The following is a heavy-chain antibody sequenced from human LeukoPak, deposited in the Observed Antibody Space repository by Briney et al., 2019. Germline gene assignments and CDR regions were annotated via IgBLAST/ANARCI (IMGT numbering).Heavy chain of an antibody. D-gene: IGHD2-2*01. CDR2: IRYDGSNK. J-gene: IGHJ3*02. V-gene: IGHV3-30*02. Sequence: GGSLRLSCAASGFTFSSYGMHWVRQAPGKGLEWVAFIRYDGSNKYYADSVKGRFTISRDNSENTLYLQMNSLRAEDTAVYYCAKGTVPAAKHPYAFDIWGQGTMVTVSS. CDR3: AKGTVPAAKHPYAFDI. CDR1: GFTFSSYG.